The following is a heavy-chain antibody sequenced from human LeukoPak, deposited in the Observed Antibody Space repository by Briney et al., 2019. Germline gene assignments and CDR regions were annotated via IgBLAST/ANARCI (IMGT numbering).Heavy chain of an antibody. V-gene: IGHV4-39*07. CDR2: IYHSGST. J-gene: IGHJ4*02. Sequence: SPSETLSLTCTVSGGSISSSSYYWGWIRQPPGKGLEWIGSIYHSGSTNYNPSLKSRVTISVDKSENQFSLKLSSVTAADTAVYYCASSVYGDNFFDSWGQGTLVTVSS. D-gene: IGHD5/OR15-5a*01. CDR3: ASSVYGDNFFDS. CDR1: GGSISSSSYY.